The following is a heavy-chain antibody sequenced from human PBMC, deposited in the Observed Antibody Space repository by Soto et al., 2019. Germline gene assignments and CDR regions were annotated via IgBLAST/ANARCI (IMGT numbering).Heavy chain of an antibody. CDR2: IYPGDSDT. J-gene: IGHJ6*02. Sequence: GESLKISRKGSGYSFTSYWIGWVRQMPGKGLEWMGIIYPGDSDTRYSPSFQGQVTISADKSISTAYLQWSSLKASDTAMYYCARLPYCGGDCYSKYYYYYYGMDVWGQGTTVTVSS. CDR3: ARLPYCGGDCYSKYYYYYYGMDV. CDR1: GYSFTSYW. V-gene: IGHV5-51*01. D-gene: IGHD2-21*02.